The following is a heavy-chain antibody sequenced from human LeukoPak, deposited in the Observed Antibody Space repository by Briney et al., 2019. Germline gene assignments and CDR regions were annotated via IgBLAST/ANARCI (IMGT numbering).Heavy chain of an antibody. J-gene: IGHJ3*02. D-gene: IGHD3-9*01. CDR2: ISGSGGST. CDR3: AKDHLHDILTGPDAFDI. CDR1: GFTFRSHW. V-gene: IGHV3-23*01. Sequence: GGSLRLSCAASGFTFRSHWMHWVRQAPGKGLEWVSAISGSGGSTYYADSVKGRFTISRDNSKNTLYLQMNSLRAEDTAVYYCAKDHLHDILTGPDAFDIWGQGTMVTVSS.